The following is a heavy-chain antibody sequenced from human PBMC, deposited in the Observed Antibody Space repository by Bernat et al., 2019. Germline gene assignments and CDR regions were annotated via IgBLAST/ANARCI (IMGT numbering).Heavy chain of an antibody. CDR2: ISGSGGST. D-gene: IGHD2-15*01. Sequence: EVQLLESGGGLVQPGGSLRLSCAASGFTFSSYAMSWVRQAPGKGLEWVSAISGSGGSTYSADSVKGRFTISRDNSKNTLYLQMNSLRAEDTAVYYCAKSLLSVVVVAATWFDPWGQGTLVTVSS. V-gene: IGHV3-23*01. CDR3: AKSLLSVVVVAATWFDP. J-gene: IGHJ5*02. CDR1: GFTFSSYA.